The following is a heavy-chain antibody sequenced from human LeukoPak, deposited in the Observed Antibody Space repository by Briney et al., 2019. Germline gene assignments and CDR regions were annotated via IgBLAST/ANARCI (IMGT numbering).Heavy chain of an antibody. D-gene: IGHD3-10*01. V-gene: IGHV1-18*01. Sequence: ASVKVSCKASGYTFSRYGISWVRQAPGQGLEWMGWISGHNGHTKYAQKVQGRVTMSTDTSTSTVYMELRSLISDDTGVYYCARGQTNRLLWVGELVSNINPFDYWGQGTLVTVSS. CDR2: ISGHNGHT. CDR3: ARGQTNRLLWVGELVSNINPFDY. J-gene: IGHJ4*02. CDR1: GYTFSRYG.